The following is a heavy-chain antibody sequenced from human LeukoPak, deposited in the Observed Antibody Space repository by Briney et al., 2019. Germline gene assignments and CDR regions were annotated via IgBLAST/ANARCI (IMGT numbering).Heavy chain of an antibody. J-gene: IGHJ4*02. CDR1: GVSFDDYY. CDR2: INHSGYT. V-gene: IGHV4-34*01. Sequence: SETLSLTCAVSGVSFDDYYWSWVRPTPGKGLELLGEINHSGYTNDSPSIKSRVTLSIDTSNKQFSLNLRSVTVADAGIYYCTRMATGHDYWGQGTLVTVSS. D-gene: IGHD5-12*01. CDR3: TRMATGHDY.